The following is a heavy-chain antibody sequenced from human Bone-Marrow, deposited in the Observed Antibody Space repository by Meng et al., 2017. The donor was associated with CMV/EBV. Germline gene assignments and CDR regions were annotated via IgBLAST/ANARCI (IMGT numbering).Heavy chain of an antibody. V-gene: IGHV3-64*02. D-gene: IGHD2-15*01. CDR2: INSVGDAT. Sequence: GESLKISCAASGFTFSSYGMHWVRQAPGKGLEYVSAINSVGDATSYADSVKGRFTISRDNSKNTLFLQMGSLRAEDMAIYYCARGICPWSSCYPRGYYFDLWGQGTLVTVSS. CDR3: ARGICPWSSCYPRGYYFDL. CDR1: GFTFSSYG. J-gene: IGHJ4*02.